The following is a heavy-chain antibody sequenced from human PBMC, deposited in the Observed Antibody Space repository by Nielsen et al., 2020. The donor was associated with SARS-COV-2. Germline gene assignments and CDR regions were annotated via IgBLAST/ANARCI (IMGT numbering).Heavy chain of an antibody. CDR3: AKDRPLWSGYYFDY. V-gene: IGHV3-30*18. CDR1: GFTFSSYG. CDR2: ISYDGSNK. J-gene: IGHJ4*02. Sequence: GESLKISCAASGFTFSSYGMHWVRQAPGKGLEWVAVISYDGSNKYYADSVKGRFTISRDNSKNTLYLQMNSLRAEDTAVYYCAKDRPLWSGYYFDYWGQGTLVTVSS. D-gene: IGHD3-3*01.